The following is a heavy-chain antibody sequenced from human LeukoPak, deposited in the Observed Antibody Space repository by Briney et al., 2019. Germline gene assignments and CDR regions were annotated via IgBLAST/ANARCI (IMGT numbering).Heavy chain of an antibody. J-gene: IGHJ4*02. Sequence: PSETLSLTCTVSGGSISSSSYYWGWIRQPPGKGLEWIGSIYYSGSTYYNPSLKSRVTISVDTSKNQFSLKLSSVTAADTAVYYCARQWVTMIVFYFDYWGQGTLVTVSS. V-gene: IGHV4-39*01. D-gene: IGHD3-22*01. CDR3: ARQWVTMIVFYFDY. CDR1: GGSISSSSYY. CDR2: IYYSGST.